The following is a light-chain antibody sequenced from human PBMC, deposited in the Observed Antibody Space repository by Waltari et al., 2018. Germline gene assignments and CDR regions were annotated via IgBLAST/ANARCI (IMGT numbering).Light chain of an antibody. CDR1: SSDVGGYNY. CDR2: DVS. Sequence: QSALTQPASVSGSPGQSITISCTGTSSDVGGYNYVSWYQQQPGKPPQLMIYDVSKRPSGVSNRFSGSKSGNTASLTISGLQAEDEADYYCSSYTSSSTFVFGTGTKVTVL. J-gene: IGLJ1*01. CDR3: SSYTSSSTFV. V-gene: IGLV2-14*01.